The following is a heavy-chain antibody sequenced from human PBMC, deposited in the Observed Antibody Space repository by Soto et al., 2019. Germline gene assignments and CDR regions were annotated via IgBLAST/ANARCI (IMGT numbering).Heavy chain of an antibody. CDR1: GFTFSNAW. D-gene: IGHD2-2*01. Sequence: GGSLRLSCAASGFTFSNAWMSWVRQAPGKGLEWVGRIKSKTDGGTTDYAAPVKGRFTISRDDSKNTLYLQMSSLGAEDTAIYYCAREGFYAMDVWGQGTTVTVSS. CDR3: AREGFYAMDV. V-gene: IGHV3-15*01. J-gene: IGHJ6*02. CDR2: IKSKTDGGTT.